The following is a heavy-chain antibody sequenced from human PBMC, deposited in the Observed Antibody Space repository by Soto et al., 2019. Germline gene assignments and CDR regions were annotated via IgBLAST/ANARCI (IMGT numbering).Heavy chain of an antibody. V-gene: IGHV4-59*08. CDR3: VRQGIGALHGLVDV. D-gene: IGHD3-10*01. Sequence: QVQLQQSGPGLVKPSETLSLTCTVSSGPSRSHNWGWIRQSPGRGLEWIGYVYDTGSTSYNPSLESRVTISAGTSTNHISLTLSSVTAADTAVYYCVRQGIGALHGLVDVWGQGTTVSVSS. J-gene: IGHJ6*02. CDR2: VYDTGST. CDR1: SGPSRSHN.